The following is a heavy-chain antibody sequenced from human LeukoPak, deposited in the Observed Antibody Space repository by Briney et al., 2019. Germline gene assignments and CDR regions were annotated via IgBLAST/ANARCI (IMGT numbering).Heavy chain of an antibody. V-gene: IGHV4-39*07. D-gene: IGHD2-2*01. CDR3: ARQAFCSGTSCFPFDY. CDR1: GGSITSTLYY. CDR2: IYYSGST. Sequence: PSETLSLTCTVSGGSITSTLYYWGWFRQSSGKGLEWIGSIYYSGSTYYNPSLKSRVTISVDTSENQFSLKLSSVTAADTAVYYCARQAFCSGTSCFPFDYWGQGTLVTVSS. J-gene: IGHJ4*02.